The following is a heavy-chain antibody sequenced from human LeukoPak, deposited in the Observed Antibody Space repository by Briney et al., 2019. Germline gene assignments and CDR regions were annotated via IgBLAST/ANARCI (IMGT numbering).Heavy chain of an antibody. V-gene: IGHV5-51*01. CDR3: VRVATIYDAFDI. CDR2: ICPGDSDT. Sequence: GESLKISCKGSGYCFTNYWIGWVRQMPGKDLEWMGTICPGDSDTTYSPSFQGQVTMSADKSISTAYLQWSSLTASDTAMYYCVRVATIYDAFDIWGQGTMVTVSS. CDR1: GYCFTNYW. D-gene: IGHD5-24*01. J-gene: IGHJ3*02.